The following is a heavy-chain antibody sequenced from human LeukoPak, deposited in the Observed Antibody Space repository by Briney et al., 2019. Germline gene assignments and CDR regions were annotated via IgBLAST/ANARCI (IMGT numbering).Heavy chain of an antibody. J-gene: IGHJ4*02. CDR2: INHSGGSK. CDR1: GYTFTTYY. Sequence: ASVTVSCKASGYTFTTYYMHWVRQAPGQGLEWMGVINHSGGSKNYAQKFQGRVTMTSDTSTPTVYMALSSLRSADTAVYFCARGSNYYFDSSADYPRYWGQGTLVTVSS. CDR3: ARGSNYYFDSSADYPRY. D-gene: IGHD3-22*01. V-gene: IGHV1-46*01.